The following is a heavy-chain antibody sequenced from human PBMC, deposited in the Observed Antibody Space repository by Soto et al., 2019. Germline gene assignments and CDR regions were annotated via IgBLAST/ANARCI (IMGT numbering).Heavy chain of an antibody. J-gene: IGHJ6*03. CDR2: ISSNGVGT. V-gene: IGHV3-64*01. CDR1: GFTLSGYA. CDR3: ERRARPDFYYMDV. Sequence: EVQLAESGGGLAQPGGSLRLSCAASGFTLSGYAMDWVRQAPGKGLEYVSGISSNGVGTYYANSVQGRFTISRDNSKNTVYLKMGSLRPEDMAGYYCERRARPDFYYMDVWGKGTTVTVS. D-gene: IGHD6-6*01.